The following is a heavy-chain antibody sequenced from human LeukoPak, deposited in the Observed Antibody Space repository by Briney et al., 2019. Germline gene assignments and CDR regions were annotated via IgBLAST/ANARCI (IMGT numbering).Heavy chain of an antibody. CDR3: ARGVDWTTINGLND. J-gene: IGHJ1*01. CDR1: GFTSSNFW. CDR2: ITPDGGGA. Sequence: GGSLRLSCAASGFTSSNFWMHWVRQAPGKGLVWVSRITPDGGGADYMDSVKGRFTISRDNAKNTVYLQMNSLGADDMAVYYCARGVDWTTINGLNDWGQGTLVTVSS. V-gene: IGHV3-74*01. D-gene: IGHD3-10*01.